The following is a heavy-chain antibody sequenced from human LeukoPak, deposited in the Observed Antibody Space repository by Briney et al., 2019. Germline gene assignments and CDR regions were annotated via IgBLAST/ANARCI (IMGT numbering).Heavy chain of an antibody. CDR1: GGSFSGYY. CDR2: INHSGRT. Sequence: SETLSHTCVVYGGSFSGYYWSWIRQPPGKGLEWIGEINHSGRTNYNPSLKSRVTISVDTSKNQFSLKLSSVTAADTAVYYCARGGDSGSYLDYWGQGTLVTVSS. V-gene: IGHV4-34*01. CDR3: ARGGDSGSYLDY. J-gene: IGHJ4*02. D-gene: IGHD1-26*01.